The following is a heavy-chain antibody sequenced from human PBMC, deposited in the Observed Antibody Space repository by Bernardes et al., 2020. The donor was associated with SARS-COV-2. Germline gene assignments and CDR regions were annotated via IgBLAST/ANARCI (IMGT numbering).Heavy chain of an antibody. V-gene: IGHV4-39*07. CDR2: IYYSGST. CDR1: GGSISSSSYY. J-gene: IGHJ4*02. D-gene: IGHD5-18*01. Sequence: SETLSLTCTVSGGSISSSSYYWGWIRQPPGKGLEWIGSIYYSGSTYYNPSLKSRVTISVDTSKNQFSLKLSSVTAADTAVYYCASLIPQYTALNYWGQGTLVTVSS. CDR3: ASLIPQYTALNY.